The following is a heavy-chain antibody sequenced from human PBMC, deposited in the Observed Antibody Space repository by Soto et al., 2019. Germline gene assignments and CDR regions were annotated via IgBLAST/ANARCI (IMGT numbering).Heavy chain of an antibody. Sequence: QVQLQESGPGLVKPSQTLSLTCTVSGGSISSGGYYWSWIRQHPGKGLEWIGYIYYSGSTYYNPSLKRRVTFSVDTSKTQFSLKLSSVPAADTVVYYFAASCVGCGGFNYYGMDVWGQGTTVTVSS. CDR1: GGSISSGGYY. D-gene: IGHD2-21*01. V-gene: IGHV4-31*03. J-gene: IGHJ6*02. CDR3: AASCVGCGGFNYYGMDV. CDR2: IYYSGST.